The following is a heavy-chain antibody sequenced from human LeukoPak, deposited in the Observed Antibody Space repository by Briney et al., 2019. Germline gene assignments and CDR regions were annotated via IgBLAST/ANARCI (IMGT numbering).Heavy chain of an antibody. CDR3: AELGITMIGGV. J-gene: IGHJ6*04. Sequence: GGSLRLSCAASGFTFSDYYMNWVRQAPGKGLEWVSYISSSGSTIYYADSVKGRFTISRDNAKNSPYLQMNSLRAEDTAVYYCAELGITMIGGVWGKGTTVTISS. CDR1: GFTFSDYY. D-gene: IGHD3-10*02. CDR2: ISSSGSTI. V-gene: IGHV3-11*04.